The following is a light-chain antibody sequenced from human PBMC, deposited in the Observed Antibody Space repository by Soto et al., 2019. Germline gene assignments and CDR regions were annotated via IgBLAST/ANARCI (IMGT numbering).Light chain of an antibody. Sequence: QSALTQPASVSGSPGQSITISCTGTRSDVGGYNYVSWYQQHPGKAPKLMIYDVSNRPSGVSNRFSGSKSGNTASLTISGLQAEDEADYYCSSYTSSSTHYVFGTGTKLPVL. CDR1: RSDVGGYNY. CDR3: SSYTSSSTHYV. CDR2: DVS. J-gene: IGLJ1*01. V-gene: IGLV2-14*01.